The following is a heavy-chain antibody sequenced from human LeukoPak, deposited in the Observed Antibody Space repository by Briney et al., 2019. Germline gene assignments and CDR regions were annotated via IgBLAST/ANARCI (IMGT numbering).Heavy chain of an antibody. D-gene: IGHD1-14*01. J-gene: IGHJ4*02. CDR2: IYYSGST. CDR3: ASEIITSQNAIDY. Sequence: SETLSLTCAVSGGSISSNSYYWGWIRQPPGKGLEWIGSIYYSGSTYSNPSLKSRVTISVYTSKNQFSLKLSSVTAADTAVYYCASEIITSQNAIDYWGQGTLVTVSS. V-gene: IGHV4-39*07. CDR1: GGSISSNSYY.